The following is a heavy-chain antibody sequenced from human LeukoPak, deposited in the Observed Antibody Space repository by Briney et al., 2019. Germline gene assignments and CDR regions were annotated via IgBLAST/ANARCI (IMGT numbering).Heavy chain of an antibody. Sequence: GASVKVSCKASGYTFTSYDINWVRQATGQGLEWMGWMNPNSGNTGYAQKFQGRVTMTRNTSISTAYMELSSLRSEDTAVYYCAGDPDTAMATAYWGQGTLVTVSS. CDR2: MNPNSGNT. D-gene: IGHD5-18*01. CDR3: AGDPDTAMATAY. J-gene: IGHJ4*02. CDR1: GYTFTSYD. V-gene: IGHV1-8*01.